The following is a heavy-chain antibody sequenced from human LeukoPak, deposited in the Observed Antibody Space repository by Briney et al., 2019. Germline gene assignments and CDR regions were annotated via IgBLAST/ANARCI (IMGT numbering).Heavy chain of an antibody. CDR2: ISAYNGNT. Sequence: ASVKVSSKASGYTFTSYGISWVRQAPGQGLEWMGWISAYNGNTNYAQKLQGRVTMTTDTSTSTAYMELRSLRSDDTAVYYCAREGYYYDSSGYSLYYFDYWGQGTLVTVSS. D-gene: IGHD3-22*01. J-gene: IGHJ4*02. CDR3: AREGYYYDSSGYSLYYFDY. CDR1: GYTFTSYG. V-gene: IGHV1-18*01.